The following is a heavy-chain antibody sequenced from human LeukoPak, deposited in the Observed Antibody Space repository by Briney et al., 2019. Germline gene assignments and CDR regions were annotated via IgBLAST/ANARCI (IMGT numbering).Heavy chain of an antibody. D-gene: IGHD2-15*01. Sequence: GGSLRLSCAASGFTFSSYSMNWVRQAPGKGLEWVSYISSSSSTIYYADSVKGRFTISRDNAKNSLYLQMNSLRDEDTAVYYCARDRYCSGGSCYRGDSWFDPWGQGTLVTVSS. CDR3: ARDRYCSGGSCYRGDSWFDP. CDR1: GFTFSSYS. CDR2: ISSSSSTI. J-gene: IGHJ5*02. V-gene: IGHV3-48*02.